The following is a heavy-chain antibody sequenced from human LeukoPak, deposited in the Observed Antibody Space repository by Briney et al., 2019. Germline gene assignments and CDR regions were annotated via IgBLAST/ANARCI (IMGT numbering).Heavy chain of an antibody. V-gene: IGHV3-23*01. J-gene: IGHJ4*02. CDR1: GFTFSSYA. CDR3: AKDRRYFDSSAYYVFDY. Sequence: GGSLRLSCAASGFTFSSYAMSWVRQAPGKGLEWVSAISGSGISTYYADSVKGRFTISRDNSKNTLYLQMNSLRAEDTAVYYCAKDRRYFDSSAYYVFDYWGQGTLVTVSS. D-gene: IGHD3-22*01. CDR2: ISGSGIST.